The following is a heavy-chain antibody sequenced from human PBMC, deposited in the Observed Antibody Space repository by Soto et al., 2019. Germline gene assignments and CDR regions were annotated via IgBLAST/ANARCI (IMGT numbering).Heavy chain of an antibody. Sequence: EGQLLESGGGLIQPGGSLRLSCAASGFSFSSYAMNWVRQAPGRGLEWVSGRSGSGDSTSLADSVKGRFAISRDNSKNTLSLPMSSRRGEDTAVYYCAKSGGAFVVVVAATSWKYGLHVWGQGTTVTV. D-gene: IGHD2-15*01. V-gene: IGHV3-23*01. CDR1: GFSFSSYA. J-gene: IGHJ6*02. CDR2: RSGSGDST. CDR3: AKSGGAFVVVVAATSWKYGLHV.